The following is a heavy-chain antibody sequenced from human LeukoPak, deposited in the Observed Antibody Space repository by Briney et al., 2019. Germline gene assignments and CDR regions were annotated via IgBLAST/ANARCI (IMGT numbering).Heavy chain of an antibody. J-gene: IGHJ5*02. CDR3: ARDQGTSGYSYGYDWFDP. D-gene: IGHD5-18*01. Sequence: ASVKVSCKASGYTFTSYGISWVRQAPGPGLEWMGWISAYNGNTNYAQKLQGRVTMTTDTSTSTADMELRSLRSDDTAVYYCARDQGTSGYSYGYDWFDPWGQGTLVTVSS. V-gene: IGHV1-18*04. CDR2: ISAYNGNT. CDR1: GYTFTSYG.